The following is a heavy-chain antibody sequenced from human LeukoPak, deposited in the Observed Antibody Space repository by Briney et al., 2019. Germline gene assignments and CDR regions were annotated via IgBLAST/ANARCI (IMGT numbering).Heavy chain of an antibody. CDR2: ISSSSSYI. D-gene: IGHD2-2*01. CDR1: GFTFSSYS. J-gene: IGHJ4*02. V-gene: IGHV3-21*01. CDR3: VRDGDCSSTSCLVY. Sequence: GGSLRLSCAASGFTFSSYSMNWVRQAPGKGLGWVSSISSSSSYIYYADSVKGRFTISIDNAKNSPYLQMNSLRAEDTAVYYCVRDGDCSSTSCLVYWGQGTLVTVSS.